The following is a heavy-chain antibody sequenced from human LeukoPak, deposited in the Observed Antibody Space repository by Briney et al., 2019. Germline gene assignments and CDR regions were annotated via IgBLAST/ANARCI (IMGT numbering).Heavy chain of an antibody. Sequence: SETLSLTCTVSGGSISSGDYYWSWIRQPPGKGLEWIGYIYYSGSTYYNPSLKSRVTISVDTSKNQFSLKLSSVTAADTAVYYCATQQLSLRYRWFDPWGQGTLVTVSS. D-gene: IGHD5-18*01. CDR2: IYYSGST. J-gene: IGHJ5*02. CDR1: GGSISSGDYY. V-gene: IGHV4-30-4*08. CDR3: ATQQLSLRYRWFDP.